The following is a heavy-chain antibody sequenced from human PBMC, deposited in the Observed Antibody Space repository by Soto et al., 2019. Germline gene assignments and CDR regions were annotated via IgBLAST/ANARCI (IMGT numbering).Heavy chain of an antibody. CDR2: INPNSGGT. CDR3: ARTTMVRGFNWFDP. V-gene: IGHV1-2*02. Sequence: ASVKVSCKASGYTFTGYYMHWVRQAPGQGLAWMGWINPNSGGTNYAQKFQGRVTMTRETSISTAYMELSRLRSDDTAVYYCARTTMVRGFNWFDPWGHGNLVTVS. D-gene: IGHD3-10*01. CDR1: GYTFTGYY. J-gene: IGHJ5*02.